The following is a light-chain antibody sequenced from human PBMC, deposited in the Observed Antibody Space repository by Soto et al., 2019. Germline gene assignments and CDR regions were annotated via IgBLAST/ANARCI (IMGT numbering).Light chain of an antibody. CDR2: EGS. CDR3: CSYAGSSTYYV. CDR1: SSDVGNYNL. Sequence: QSVLTQPASVSGSPGQSITISCTGTSSDVGNYNLVSWYQQHPGKAPKLMIYEGSKRPSGVSNRFSASKSGNTASLTISGRQAEDEADYYCCSYAGSSTYYVFGTGTKLTVL. V-gene: IGLV2-23*01. J-gene: IGLJ1*01.